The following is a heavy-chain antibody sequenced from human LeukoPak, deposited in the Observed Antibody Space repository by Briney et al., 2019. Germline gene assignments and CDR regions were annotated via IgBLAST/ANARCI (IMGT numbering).Heavy chain of an antibody. CDR1: GFNFSSFV. D-gene: IGHD5-12*01. V-gene: IGHV3-33*01. Sequence: GGSLRLSCAASGFNFSSFVMHWGRQAPGKGLEWVAVIWYDGSNKYYADSVKGRFTISRDNSKNTLYLQMNSLRAEDTAVYYCARGPSAYPKCFDYWGQGALVTVSS. CDR3: ARGPSAYPKCFDY. CDR2: IWYDGSNK. J-gene: IGHJ4*02.